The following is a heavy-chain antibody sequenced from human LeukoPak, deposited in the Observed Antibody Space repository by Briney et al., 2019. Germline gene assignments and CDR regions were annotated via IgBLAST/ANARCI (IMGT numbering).Heavy chain of an antibody. CDR2: IMPLFGTA. Sequence: ASVKVSCKASGGTFSRNDISWVRQAPGQGLEWMGGIMPLFGTAKNAQKFQGRVTITADKSTSTAYMEPSSLRSEDTAVYYCARDNYYDSSGYPYYYYYMDVWGKGTTVTISS. V-gene: IGHV1-69*06. CDR3: ARDNYYDSSGYPYYYYYMDV. J-gene: IGHJ6*03. CDR1: GGTFSRND. D-gene: IGHD3-22*01.